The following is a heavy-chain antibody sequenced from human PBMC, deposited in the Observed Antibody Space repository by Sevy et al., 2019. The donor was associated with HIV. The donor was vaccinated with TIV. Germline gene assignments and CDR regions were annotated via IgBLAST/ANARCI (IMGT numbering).Heavy chain of an antibody. D-gene: IGHD5-18*01. CDR1: GFTFSNYA. J-gene: IGHJ4*02. V-gene: IGHV3-23*01. CDR2: ISGSGDNT. CDR3: AKDSGDDNYGLFDY. Sequence: GGSLRLSCGASGFTFSNYAMSWVRQAPGKGLEWVSSISGSGDNTYNAHSVKGRFTVSRDNSKNTLYLQMNSLRAEDTAVYYCAKDSGDDNYGLFDYWGQGTLVTVSS.